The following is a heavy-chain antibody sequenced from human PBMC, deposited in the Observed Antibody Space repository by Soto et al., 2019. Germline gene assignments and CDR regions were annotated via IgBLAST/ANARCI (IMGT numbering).Heavy chain of an antibody. J-gene: IGHJ4*02. CDR2: INPNSGGT. D-gene: IGHD3-9*01. Sequence: EASVKVSCKASGYTFTGYYMHWVRQAPGQGLEWMGWINPNSGGTNYAQKFQGWVTMTRDTSISTAYMELSRLRSDDTAVYYCARGIYFDWSLSGYFDYWGQGTLVTVSS. CDR3: ARGIYFDWSLSGYFDY. V-gene: IGHV1-2*04. CDR1: GYTFTGYY.